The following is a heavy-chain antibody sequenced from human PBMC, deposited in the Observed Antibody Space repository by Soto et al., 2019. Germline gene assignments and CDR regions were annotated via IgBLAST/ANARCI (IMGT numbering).Heavy chain of an antibody. CDR3: ARGKDDSGDSDVWFDP. Sequence: EEQLLESGGGLVQPGGSLRLSCAASGFSVSSYGMSWVRQAPGEGLEWVSGISGGGDSTYYADSVKGRFTISRDKSKNTLYLQMNSLRAEDTAVYYCARGKDDSGDSDVWFDPWGQGTLVSVSS. CDR1: GFSVSSYG. CDR2: ISGGGDST. D-gene: IGHD4-17*01. V-gene: IGHV3-23*01. J-gene: IGHJ5*02.